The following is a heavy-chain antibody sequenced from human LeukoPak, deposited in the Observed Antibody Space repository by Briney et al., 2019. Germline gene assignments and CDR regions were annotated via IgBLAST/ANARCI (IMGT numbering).Heavy chain of an antibody. D-gene: IGHD3-10*01. V-gene: IGHV1-18*01. CDR3: ARDLITMVRGVMVFDP. CDR2: ISAYNGNT. J-gene: IGHJ5*02. CDR1: GYTFTSYG. Sequence: ASVKVSCKASGYTFTSYGISWVRQAPGQGLEWMGWISAYNGNTNYAQKLQGRVTMTTDTSTSTAYMELRSLRSDDTAVYYCARDLITMVRGVMVFDPWGQGTLVTVSS.